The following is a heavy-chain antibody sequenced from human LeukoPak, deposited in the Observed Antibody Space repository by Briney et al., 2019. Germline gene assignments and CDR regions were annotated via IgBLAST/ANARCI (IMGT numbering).Heavy chain of an antibody. CDR3: ARLSLRFLEWLSYFDY. J-gene: IGHJ4*02. V-gene: IGHV4-34*01. D-gene: IGHD3-3*01. Sequence: PSETLSLTCAVYGGSFSGYYWSWIRQPPGKGLEWIGEINHSGSTNYNPSLKSRVTISVDTSKNQFYLKLSSVAAADTAVYYCARLSLRFLEWLSYFDYGGQGTLVTVSS. CDR2: INHSGST. CDR1: GGSFSGYY.